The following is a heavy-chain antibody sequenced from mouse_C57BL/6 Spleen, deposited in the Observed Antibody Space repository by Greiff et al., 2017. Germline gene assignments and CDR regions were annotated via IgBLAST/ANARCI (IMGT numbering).Heavy chain of an antibody. Sequence: VQLQQSGPALVKPGASVKISCKASGSAFSSSWMNWVKQRPGQGLEWIGRIYPGDGDTKYNGKFKGKATLTSDKSSSTAYMQLSILTSEDSAVYFDARLSNYGYYYAMDYWGQGTSVTVAS. CDR1: GSAFSSSW. D-gene: IGHD2-5*01. CDR2: IYPGDGDT. CDR3: ARLSNYGYYYAMDY. J-gene: IGHJ4*01. V-gene: IGHV1-82*01.